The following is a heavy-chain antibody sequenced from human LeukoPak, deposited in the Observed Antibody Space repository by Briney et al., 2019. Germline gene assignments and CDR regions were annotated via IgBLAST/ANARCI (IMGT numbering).Heavy chain of an antibody. CDR3: TRDGGYDQSWFDP. CDR2: IRSKAYGGTT. V-gene: IGHV3-49*04. J-gene: IGHJ5*02. D-gene: IGHD5-12*01. CDR1: GFTFSSYS. Sequence: GGSLRLSCAASGFTFSSYSMNWVRQAPGKGLEWVGFIRSKAYGGTTEYAASVKGRFTISRDDSKSIAYLQMNSLKTEDTAVYYCTRDGGYDQSWFDPWGQGTLVTVSS.